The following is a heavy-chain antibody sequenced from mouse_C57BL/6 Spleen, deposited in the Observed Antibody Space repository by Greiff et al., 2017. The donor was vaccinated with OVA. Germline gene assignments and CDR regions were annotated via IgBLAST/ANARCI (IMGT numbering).Heavy chain of an antibody. Sequence: DVMLVESGEGLVKPGGSLKLSCAASGFTFSSYAMSWVRQTPEKRLEWVAYISSGGDYIYYADTVKGRFTISRDNARNTLYLQMSSLKSEDTAMYYCTRDGDYYGSGPWFAYWGKGTLVTVSA. CDR1: GFTFSSYA. J-gene: IGHJ3*01. CDR2: ISSGGDYI. V-gene: IGHV5-9-1*02. D-gene: IGHD1-1*01. CDR3: TRDGDYYGSGPWFAY.